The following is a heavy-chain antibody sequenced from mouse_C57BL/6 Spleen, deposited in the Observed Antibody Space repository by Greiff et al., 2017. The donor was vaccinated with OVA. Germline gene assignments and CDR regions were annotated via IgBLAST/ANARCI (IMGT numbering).Heavy chain of an antibody. V-gene: IGHV2-5*01. Sequence: QVQLQQSGPGLVQPSQSLSITCTVSGFSLTSYGVHWVRQSPGKGLEWLGVIWRGGSTDYNAAFMSRLSITKDNSKSQVFFKMNSLQADDTAIYYCVPYYYGSSGWYFDVWGTGTTVTVSS. CDR2: IWRGGST. CDR1: GFSLTSYG. D-gene: IGHD1-1*01. CDR3: VPYYYGSSGWYFDV. J-gene: IGHJ1*03.